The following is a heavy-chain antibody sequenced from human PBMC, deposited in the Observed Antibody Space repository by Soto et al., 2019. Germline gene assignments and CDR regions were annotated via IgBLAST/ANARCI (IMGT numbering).Heavy chain of an antibody. J-gene: IGHJ4*02. CDR2: ISGSGGST. Sequence: GGFLRLSCAASGFTFSSYGRSWVRQAPGKGLEWVSAISGSGGSTYYADSVKGRFTISRDNSKNTLYLQMNSLRAEDTAVYYCAKASSGYDYDYWGQGTLVTVSS. D-gene: IGHD5-12*01. CDR3: AKASSGYDYDY. V-gene: IGHV3-23*01. CDR1: GFTFSSYG.